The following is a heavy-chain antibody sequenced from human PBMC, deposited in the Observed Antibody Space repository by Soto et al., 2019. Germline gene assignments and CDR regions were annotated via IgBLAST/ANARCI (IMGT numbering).Heavy chain of an antibody. Sequence: QVQLVQSGAEVKKPGSSVKVSCKASGGTFSSYAISWVRQAPGQGLEWMGGIIPIFGTANYAQKFQGRVTITADESTRPADMELSSLRSEDTAVYCCARGGATYYYFGMDVWGQGTTVTVSS. CDR1: GGTFSSYA. CDR2: IIPIFGTA. J-gene: IGHJ6*02. V-gene: IGHV1-69*12. D-gene: IGHD1-26*01. CDR3: ARGGATYYYFGMDV.